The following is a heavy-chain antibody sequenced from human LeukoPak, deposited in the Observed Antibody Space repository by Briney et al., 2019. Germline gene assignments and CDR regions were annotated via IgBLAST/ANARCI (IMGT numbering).Heavy chain of an antibody. CDR3: ARKGSGSGYGYYYYMDV. V-gene: IGHV1-46*01. Sequence: GASVKDSCKASGYTFTSYYMHWVRQAPGQGLEWMGIINPSGGSTSYAQKFQGRVTMTRDTSTSTAYMELRSLRSDDTAVYYCARKGSGSGYGYYYYMDVWGKGTTVTVSS. J-gene: IGHJ6*03. CDR2: INPSGGST. D-gene: IGHD3-3*01. CDR1: GYTFTSYY.